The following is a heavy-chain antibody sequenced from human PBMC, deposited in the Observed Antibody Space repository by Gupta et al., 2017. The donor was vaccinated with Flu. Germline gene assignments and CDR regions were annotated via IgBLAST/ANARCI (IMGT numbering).Heavy chain of an antibody. J-gene: IGHJ6*02. CDR2: IHASGYT. CDR3: YGTGWPNALNYDMDV. Sequence: QVQLQGSGPGLVKPSETLSLTCTISGGSLSGNYWMWIRQPAGKGLEWIGLIHASGYTRYNPSLKSGVTMSKDMSRNQFSLNLTSVTAADTAIYYCYGTGWPNALNYDMDVWGRGTTVTVSS. V-gene: IGHV4-4*07. CDR1: GGSLSGNY. D-gene: IGHD6-19*01.